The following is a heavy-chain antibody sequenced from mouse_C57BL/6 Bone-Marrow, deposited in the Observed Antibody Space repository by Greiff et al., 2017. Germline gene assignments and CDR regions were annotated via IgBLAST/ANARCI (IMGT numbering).Heavy chain of an antibody. CDR1: GYSITSGYY. Sequence: ESGPGLVKPSQSLSLTCSVTGYSITSGYYWNWIRQFPGNKLEWMGYISYDGSNNYNPSLKNRTSITLDTSTNQFFLKLNSVTTEDTATYYCARRGLRPYWYFDVWGTGTTVTVSS. CDR2: ISYDGSN. D-gene: IGHD2-4*01. J-gene: IGHJ1*03. CDR3: ARRGLRPYWYFDV. V-gene: IGHV3-6*01.